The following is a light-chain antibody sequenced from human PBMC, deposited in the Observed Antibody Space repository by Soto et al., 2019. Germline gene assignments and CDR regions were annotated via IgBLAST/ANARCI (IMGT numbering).Light chain of an antibody. CDR1: QSLNIH. CDR3: QHRHNWPSLT. V-gene: IGKV3-11*01. CDR2: DGS. J-gene: IGKJ4*01. Sequence: EIVLTQSPGTLSLSPGERATLSCRASQSLNIHLDWYQQQPGRAPRLLIYDGSHRSTGIPARFSGSGSGTDFTLTITSLAPEDFGVYYCQHRHNWPSLTFGGGTRVEI.